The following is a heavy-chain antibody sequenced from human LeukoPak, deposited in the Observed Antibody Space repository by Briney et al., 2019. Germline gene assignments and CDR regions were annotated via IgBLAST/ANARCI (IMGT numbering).Heavy chain of an antibody. J-gene: IGHJ4*02. D-gene: IGHD5-24*01. Sequence: SVKVSCKASGGTFSSYAISWVRQAPGQGLEWMGGIIPIFGTANYAQKFQGRVTITAGESTSTAYMELSSLRSEDTAVYYCARDRTMRERWVFDYWGQGTLVTVSS. CDR1: GGTFSSYA. CDR2: IIPIFGTA. CDR3: ARDRTMRERWVFDY. V-gene: IGHV1-69*13.